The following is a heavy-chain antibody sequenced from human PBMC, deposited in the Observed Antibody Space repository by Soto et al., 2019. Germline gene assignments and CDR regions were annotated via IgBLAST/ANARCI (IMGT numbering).Heavy chain of an antibody. V-gene: IGHV6-1*01. CDR2: TYYRSKWYN. J-gene: IGHJ4*02. CDR1: GDSVSSNSAA. Sequence: SQTLSLTCAISGDSVSSNSAAWNWIRQSPSRGLEWLGRTYYRSKWYNDYAVSVKSRITINPDTSKNQFSLQLNSVTPEDTAVYYCSRVRVDSRGWWSLDYWGQGTLVTVSS. D-gene: IGHD6-19*01. CDR3: SRVRVDSRGWWSLDY.